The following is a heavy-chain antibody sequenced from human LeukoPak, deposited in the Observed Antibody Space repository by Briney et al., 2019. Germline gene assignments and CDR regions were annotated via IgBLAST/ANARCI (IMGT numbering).Heavy chain of an antibody. D-gene: IGHD3-3*01. J-gene: IGHJ6*02. CDR1: GGSISSSSYY. V-gene: IGHV4-39*01. Sequence: PSETLSLTCTVSGGSISSSSYYWGWIRQPPGKGLEWIGSIYYSGSTYYNPSLKSRVTISVDTSKNQFSLKLSSVTAADTAVNYCARPFWSGSYYYYYGMDVWGQGTTVTVSS. CDR2: IYYSGST. CDR3: ARPFWSGSYYYYYGMDV.